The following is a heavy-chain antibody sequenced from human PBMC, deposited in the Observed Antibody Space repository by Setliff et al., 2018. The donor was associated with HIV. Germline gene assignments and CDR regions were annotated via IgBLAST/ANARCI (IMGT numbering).Heavy chain of an antibody. CDR2: ISAYNGNT. CDR1: GYTFTSYG. D-gene: IGHD3-9*01. J-gene: IGHJ6*02. CDR3: ASSHPSLRRYDILTGYRPSRVSYYYGMDV. Sequence: ASVKVSCKASGYTFTSYGISWVRQAPGQGLEWMGWISAYNGNTNYAQKLQGRVTMTTDTSTSTAYMELRSLRSDDTAVYYCASSHPSLRRYDILTGYRPSRVSYYYGMDVWGQGTTVTVSS. V-gene: IGHV1-18*01.